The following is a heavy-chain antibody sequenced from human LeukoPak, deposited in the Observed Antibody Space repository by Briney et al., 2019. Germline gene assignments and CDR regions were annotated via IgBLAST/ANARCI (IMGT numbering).Heavy chain of an antibody. CDR2: INPNSGGT. Sequence: ASVKVSYKASGYTFTGCYMHWVRQAPGQGLEWMGWINPNSGGTNYAQKFQGRVTMTRDTSISTAYMELSRLRSDDTAVYYCARGTVWGNYRYTPTLGWWGQGTLATVSS. CDR1: GYTFTGCY. CDR3: ARGTVWGNYRYTPTLGW. D-gene: IGHD3-16*02. V-gene: IGHV1-2*02. J-gene: IGHJ4*02.